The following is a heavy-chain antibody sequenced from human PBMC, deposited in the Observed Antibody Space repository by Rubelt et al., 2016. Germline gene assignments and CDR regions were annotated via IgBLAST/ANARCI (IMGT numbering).Heavy chain of an antibody. D-gene: IGHD4-17*01. Sequence: GQPGGSLRLSCAASGFTFSNYAMSWVRQAPGKGLEWVSSISSNGGRTYYADSVKGRFTISRDNSKNTLYLQMNSPRAEDTAVYYCAKVSDRTTGITCRFDSWGQGTLVTVSS. V-gene: IGHV3-23*01. CDR1: GFTFSNYA. J-gene: IGHJ4*02. CDR2: ISSNGGRT. CDR3: AKVSDRTTGITCRFDS.